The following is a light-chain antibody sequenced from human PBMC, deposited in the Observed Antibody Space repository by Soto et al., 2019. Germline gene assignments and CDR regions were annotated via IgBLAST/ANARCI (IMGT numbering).Light chain of an antibody. J-gene: IGKJ3*01. V-gene: IGKV1-12*01. CDR1: QDISSW. CDR2: AAS. CDR3: YQGDCSSCS. Sequence: DIQMTQSPSSVSASVGDRVTINCRASQDISSWLAWYQQKPGKAPKLLIYAASNLQSGVPSRISGSGSARTVIPLTSSRRPEDVSANFCYQGDCSSCSFRPGT.